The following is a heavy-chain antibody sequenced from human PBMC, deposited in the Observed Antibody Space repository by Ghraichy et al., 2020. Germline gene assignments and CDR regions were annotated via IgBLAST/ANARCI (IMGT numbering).Heavy chain of an antibody. V-gene: IGHV3-30*02. CDR2: IRYDGNNI. D-gene: IGHD7-27*01. Sequence: RGSLRLSCAASGFSFSSYGLHWVRQAPGKGLEWVSFIRYDGNNIYYADSVKGRFTISRDNSKNTLYLEMNSLRPEDTAVYYCAKDVNWGPGYWGQGTLVTVSS. CDR3: AKDVNWGPGY. CDR1: GFSFSSYG. J-gene: IGHJ4*02.